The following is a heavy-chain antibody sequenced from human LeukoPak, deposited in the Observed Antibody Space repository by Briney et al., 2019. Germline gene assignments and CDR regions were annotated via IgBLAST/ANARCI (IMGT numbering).Heavy chain of an antibody. CDR2: ISTSGGNT. CDR3: ARDSSGPEGFDY. CDR1: GFAFSSHA. V-gene: IGHV3-23*01. Sequence: GGSLRLSCAASGFAFSSHAMNWVRQAPGKGLNWVSGISTSGGNTYYADSVKGRFTISRDNSKNTLYLQMNSLRAEDTAVYYCARDSSGPEGFDYWGQGTLVTVSS. D-gene: IGHD3-22*01. J-gene: IGHJ4*02.